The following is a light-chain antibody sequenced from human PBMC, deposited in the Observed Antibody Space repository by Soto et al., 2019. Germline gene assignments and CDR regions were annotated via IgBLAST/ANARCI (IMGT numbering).Light chain of an antibody. V-gene: IGKV1-12*01. CDR1: QGVSSW. CDR3: QQANNFPIT. CDR2: AAS. Sequence: DIQLTQSPSSVSASVGDRDTITCRASQGVSSWLAWYQQKPGKAPKLLISAASVLQGGVPSRFSGSGSGTYFTLTISSLQPEDFTTYYCQQANNFPITFGQGTRLEIK. J-gene: IGKJ5*01.